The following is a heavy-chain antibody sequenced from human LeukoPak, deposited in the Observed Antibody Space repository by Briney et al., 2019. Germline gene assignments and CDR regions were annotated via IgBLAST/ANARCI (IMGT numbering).Heavy chain of an antibody. CDR3: AKGLYNWNDVRLVDY. CDR1: GFTFSNDG. CDR2: ISYDGSNK. D-gene: IGHD1-20*01. Sequence: GGSLRLSCAASGFTFSNDGMHWVRQAPGKGLEWVAVISYDGSNKYYADSVKGRFTISRDNSKNTLYLQMNSLRAEDTAVYYCAKGLYNWNDVRLVDYWGQGTLITVSS. J-gene: IGHJ4*02. V-gene: IGHV3-30*18.